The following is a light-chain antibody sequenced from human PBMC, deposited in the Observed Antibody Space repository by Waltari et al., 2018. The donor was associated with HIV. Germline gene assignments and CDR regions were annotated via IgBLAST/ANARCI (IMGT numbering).Light chain of an antibody. CDR2: YES. Sequence: SYVLTPTPSVSVAPGKTARITCGGNKIGSKSVHWYQQKPGQAPVMVMYYESDRPSGIPERFSGSNSGNTATLTISRVEAGHEADFYCHVWDSRSVIFGGGTKLTVL. CDR1: KIGSKS. CDR3: HVWDSRSVI. V-gene: IGLV3-21*04. J-gene: IGLJ2*01.